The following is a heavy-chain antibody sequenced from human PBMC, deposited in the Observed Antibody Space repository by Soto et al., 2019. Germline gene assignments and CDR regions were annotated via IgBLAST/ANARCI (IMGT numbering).Heavy chain of an antibody. CDR3: SKGGRQWLVTSDFNY. J-gene: IGHJ4*02. CDR1: EFTFSNYA. CDR2: ISYDGNNK. V-gene: IGHV3-30*18. Sequence: GGSLRLSCAASEFTFSNYAMHWVRQAPGKGLQWLAVISYDGNNKYYADSVEGRFTISRDSSKNTVSLEMTSLRVEDTAVYYCSKGGRQWLVTSDFNYWGQGALVTVSS. D-gene: IGHD6-19*01.